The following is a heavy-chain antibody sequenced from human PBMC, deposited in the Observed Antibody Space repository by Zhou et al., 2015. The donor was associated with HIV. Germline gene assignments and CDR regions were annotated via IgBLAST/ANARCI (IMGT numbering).Heavy chain of an antibody. CDR1: GFTFSSYG. Sequence: QVQLVESGGGVVQPGRSLRLSCAASGFTFSSYGMHWVRQAPGKGLEWVAVIWYDGSNKYYADSVKGRFTISRDNSKNTLYLQMNSLRAEDTAVYYCARDRGXAAGTWYFDLWGLAPWSLSPQ. D-gene: IGHD6-13*01. J-gene: IGHJ2*01. CDR2: IWYDGSNK. V-gene: IGHV3-33*01. CDR3: ARDRGXAAGTWYFDL.